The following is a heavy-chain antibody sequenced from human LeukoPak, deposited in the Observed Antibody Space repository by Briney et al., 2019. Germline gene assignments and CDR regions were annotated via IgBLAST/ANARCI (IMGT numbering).Heavy chain of an antibody. CDR1: GGSFSGYY. CDR2: INHSGST. J-gene: IGHJ5*02. V-gene: IGHV4-34*01. Sequence: PSETLSLTCAVYGGSFSGYYWSWIRQPPGKGLEWIGEINHSGSTNYNPSLKSRVTISVDTSKNQFSLKLSSVTAADTAVCYCARGKRYYGSGKYNWFDPWGQGTLVTVSS. CDR3: ARGKRYYGSGKYNWFDP. D-gene: IGHD3-10*01.